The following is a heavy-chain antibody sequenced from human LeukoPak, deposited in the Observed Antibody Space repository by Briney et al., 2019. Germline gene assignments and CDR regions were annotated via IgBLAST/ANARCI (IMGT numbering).Heavy chain of an antibody. J-gene: IGHJ4*02. D-gene: IGHD3-22*01. CDR2: INHSGST. V-gene: IGHV4-34*01. CDR1: GGSFSGYY. CDR3: AYDSSGHFDY. Sequence: SETLSLTCAVYGGSFSGYYWSWIRQPPGKGLEWIGEINHSGSTNYNPSLKSRVTISVDTSKNQFSLKLSSVTAAHTAVYYCAYDSSGHFDYWGQGTLVTVSS.